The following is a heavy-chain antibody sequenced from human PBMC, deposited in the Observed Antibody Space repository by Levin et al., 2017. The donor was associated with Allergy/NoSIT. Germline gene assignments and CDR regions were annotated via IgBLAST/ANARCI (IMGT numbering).Heavy chain of an antibody. Sequence: PSETLSLTCTVSGGSVSSYYWSWIRQPAGKGLEWIGRISSSGSTTYTASLKSRVTMSVDTSKNQFSLNLSSVTAADTAVYYCARDIVRYFDYWGQGTLVTASS. V-gene: IGHV4-4*07. CDR2: ISSSGST. D-gene: IGHD2/OR15-2a*01. CDR3: ARDIVRYFDY. J-gene: IGHJ4*02. CDR1: GGSVSSYY.